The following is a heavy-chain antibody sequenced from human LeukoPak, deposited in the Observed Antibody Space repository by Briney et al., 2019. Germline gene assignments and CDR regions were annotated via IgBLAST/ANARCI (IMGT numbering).Heavy chain of an antibody. V-gene: IGHV3-30*18. CDR2: ISYDGSNK. CDR3: AKAPEDSSGYYYFDY. CDR1: GFTSSSYW. Sequence: GGSLRLSCAASGFTSSSYWMHWVRQAPGKGLEWVAVISYDGSNKYYADSVKGRFTISRDNSKNTLYLQMNSLRAEDTAVYYCAKAPEDSSGYYYFDYWGQGTLVTVSS. D-gene: IGHD3-22*01. J-gene: IGHJ4*02.